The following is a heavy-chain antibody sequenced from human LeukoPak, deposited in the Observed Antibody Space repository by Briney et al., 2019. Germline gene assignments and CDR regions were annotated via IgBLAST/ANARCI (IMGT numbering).Heavy chain of an antibody. CDR3: ARTGSTVTMLYPFDH. CDR2: IYYSGST. J-gene: IGHJ5*02. V-gene: IGHV4-59*01. D-gene: IGHD4-17*01. CDR1: GGSIRSYY. Sequence: SETLSLTCTVSGGSIRSYYWSWIRQPPGKGLEWIGYIYYSGSTNYNPSLKSRVSISVDTSKNRFSLKLSSVTAADTAVYYCARTGSTVTMLYPFDHWGQGTLVTVSS.